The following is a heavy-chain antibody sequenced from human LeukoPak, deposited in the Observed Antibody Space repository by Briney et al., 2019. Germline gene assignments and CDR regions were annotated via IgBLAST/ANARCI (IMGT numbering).Heavy chain of an antibody. Sequence: ASVKVSCKASGYTLTSYDINWVRQAPGQGLEWMGWMNPNSGNTGYAQKFQGRVTMTRDTSISTAYMELSSLISEDTAVYYCARGGILTGYFAESYFDYWGRGTLVTVSS. J-gene: IGHJ4*02. CDR1: GYTLTSYD. CDR3: ARGGILTGYFAESYFDY. D-gene: IGHD3-9*01. V-gene: IGHV1-8*01. CDR2: MNPNSGNT.